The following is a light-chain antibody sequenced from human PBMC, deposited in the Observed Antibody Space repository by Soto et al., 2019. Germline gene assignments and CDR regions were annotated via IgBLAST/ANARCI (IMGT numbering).Light chain of an antibody. CDR3: QHYNSYPWT. CDR2: DAS. CDR1: QSISSW. V-gene: IGKV1-5*01. J-gene: IGKJ1*01. Sequence: DIQMTQSPSTLSASVGDRVTITCRASQSISSWLAWYQQKPGKAPKLLIYDASSLESGGPSRFSGSGSGTEFTLTISSLQPDDFATYYCQHYNSYPWTCGQGTKVEIK.